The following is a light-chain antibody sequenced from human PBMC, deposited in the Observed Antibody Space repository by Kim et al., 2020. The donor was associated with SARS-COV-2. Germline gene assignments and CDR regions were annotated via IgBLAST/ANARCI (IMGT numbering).Light chain of an antibody. CDR2: GAS. CDR1: QSFTSSY. J-gene: IGKJ1*01. CDR3: QQYGSSLWT. Sequence: EIVLTQSPGTLSLSPGEGATLSCRASQSFTSSYLAWYQQKPGQAPRLLIYGASSRATGIPDRFSGSGSGTDFTLTISRLEPEDFAVYYCQQYGSSLWTFGQGTKVDIK. V-gene: IGKV3-20*01.